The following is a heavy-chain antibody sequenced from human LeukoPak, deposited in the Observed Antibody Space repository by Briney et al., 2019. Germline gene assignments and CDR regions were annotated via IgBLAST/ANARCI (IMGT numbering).Heavy chain of an antibody. J-gene: IGHJ4*02. Sequence: SQTLSLTCTVSGDSMSGYYWGWIQQPPGKGLDWIGWIYYSGNTEYNPSLQSRVTISLDTSKNQFSLRLSSVTAADTAAYYCVRHKYGDGAAYWGQGTLVTVSS. D-gene: IGHD4-17*01. V-gene: IGHV4-59*08. CDR1: GDSMSGYY. CDR3: VRHKYGDGAAY. CDR2: IYYSGNT.